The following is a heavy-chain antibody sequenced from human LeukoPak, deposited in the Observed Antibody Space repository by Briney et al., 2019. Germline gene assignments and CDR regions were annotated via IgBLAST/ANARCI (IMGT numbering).Heavy chain of an antibody. CDR3: ARDQLVGATEVYGMDV. CDR2: ISAYNGNT. J-gene: IGHJ6*02. Sequence: ASVKVSCKASGGTFTSYGISWVRQAPGQGLEWMGWISAYNGNTNYAQKLQGRVTMTTDTSTSTAYMELRSLRSDDTAVYYCARDQLVGATEVYGMDVWGQGTTVTVSS. D-gene: IGHD1-26*01. V-gene: IGHV1-18*01. CDR1: GGTFTSYG.